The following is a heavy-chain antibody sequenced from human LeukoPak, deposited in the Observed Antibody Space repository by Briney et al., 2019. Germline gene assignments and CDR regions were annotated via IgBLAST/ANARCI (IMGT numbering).Heavy chain of an antibody. CDR3: ARDDYGDYYYVMDV. J-gene: IGHJ6*02. CDR1: GGSISSYY. V-gene: IGHV4-59*01. Sequence: SETLSLTCTVSGGSISSYYWSWIRQPPGKGLEWIGYIYYSGSTNYNPSLKSRVTISVDTSKNQFSLKLSSVTAADTAVYYCARDDYGDYYYVMDVWGQGTTVTVSS. CDR2: IYYSGST. D-gene: IGHD4-17*01.